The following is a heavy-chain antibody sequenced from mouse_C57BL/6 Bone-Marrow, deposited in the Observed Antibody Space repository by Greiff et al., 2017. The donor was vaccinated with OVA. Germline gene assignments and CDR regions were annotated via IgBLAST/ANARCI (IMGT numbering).Heavy chain of an antibody. Sequence: EVQLQQSGPELVKPGASVKISCKASGYTFTDYYMNWVKQSHGKSLEWIGDINPNNGGTSYNQKFKGKATLIVDKSSSTAYMELRSLTSEDSAVYYCARSGITTVVAGDYWGQGTTLTVSS. CDR1: GYTFTDYY. CDR2: INPNNGGT. D-gene: IGHD1-1*01. CDR3: ARSGITTVVAGDY. J-gene: IGHJ2*01. V-gene: IGHV1-26*01.